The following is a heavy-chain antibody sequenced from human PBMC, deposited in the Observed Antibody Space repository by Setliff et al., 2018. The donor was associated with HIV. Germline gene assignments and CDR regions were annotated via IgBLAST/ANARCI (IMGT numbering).Heavy chain of an antibody. CDR1: GGSISSHY. CDR3: AGADYSDTSGYYSNFDY. D-gene: IGHD3-22*01. CDR2: VYYSGIT. J-gene: IGHJ4*02. V-gene: IGHV4-59*11. Sequence: SETLSLTCSVSGGSISSHYWSWIRQPPGKGLAWIGYVYYSGITNYNVSLKSRVTVSVDTSKNQFSLKLRSVTAADTAVYYCAGADYSDTSGYYSNFDYWGQGTLVTVSS.